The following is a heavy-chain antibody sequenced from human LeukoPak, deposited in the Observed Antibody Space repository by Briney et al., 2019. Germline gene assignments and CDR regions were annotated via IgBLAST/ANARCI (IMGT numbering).Heavy chain of an antibody. CDR2: ISYDGNNK. CDR3: AKGAFDY. J-gene: IGHJ4*02. CDR1: GFTFSSYA. V-gene: IGHV3-30-3*01. Sequence: GGSLRLSCAASGFTFSSYAMHWVRQAPGKGLEWVTVISYDGNNKYYADSVKGRFTISRDNSKNTLYLRMNSLRAEDTAVYYCAKGAFDYWGQGTLVTVSS.